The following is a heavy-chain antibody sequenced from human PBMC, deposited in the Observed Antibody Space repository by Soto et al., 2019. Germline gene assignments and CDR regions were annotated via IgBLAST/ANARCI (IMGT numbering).Heavy chain of an antibody. Sequence: ASVKVSCKASGYTFTSYGISWVLQAPGQGLEWMGGISAYNGNTNYAQKLQGRVTMTTDTSTSTAYMELRSLRSDDTAVYYCAREIEAPGIAAAGPNWFDPWGQGTLVTVSS. J-gene: IGHJ5*02. CDR1: GYTFTSYG. V-gene: IGHV1-18*04. CDR3: AREIEAPGIAAAGPNWFDP. D-gene: IGHD6-13*01. CDR2: ISAYNGNT.